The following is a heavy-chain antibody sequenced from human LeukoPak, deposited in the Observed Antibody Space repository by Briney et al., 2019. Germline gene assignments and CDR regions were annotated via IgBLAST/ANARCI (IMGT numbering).Heavy chain of an antibody. CDR1: GYSISSGHW. CDR2: IHHGGST. J-gene: IGHJ4*02. D-gene: IGHD3-10*01. CDR3: ARVGAYYYGSGSYYTFDY. V-gene: IGHV4-4*02. Sequence: SETLSLTCAVSGYSISSGHWWSWVRPPPGKGLEWIGEIHHGGSTNYNPSLKSGVTISVDKSKNQFSLKLDSVTAADTAVYYCARVGAYYYGSGSYYTFDYWGQGTLVTVSS.